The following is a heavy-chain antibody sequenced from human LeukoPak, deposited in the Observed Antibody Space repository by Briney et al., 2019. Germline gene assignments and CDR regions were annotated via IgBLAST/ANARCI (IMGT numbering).Heavy chain of an antibody. Sequence: PSETLSLTCTVSGGSISSSSYYWGWIRQPPGKGLEWIGSIYYSGSTNYNPSLKSRVTISVDTSKNQFSLKLSSVTAADTAVYYCARVGVVVPAAIGLDYYYYYMDVWGKGTTVTISS. CDR2: IYYSGST. J-gene: IGHJ6*03. V-gene: IGHV4-39*07. CDR3: ARVGVVVPAAIGLDYYYYYMDV. D-gene: IGHD2-2*01. CDR1: GGSISSSSYY.